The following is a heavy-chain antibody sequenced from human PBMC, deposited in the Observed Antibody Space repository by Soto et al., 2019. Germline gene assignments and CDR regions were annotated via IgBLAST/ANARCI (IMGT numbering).Heavy chain of an antibody. V-gene: IGHV3-23*01. J-gene: IGHJ4*02. CDR3: VKAANYSDTSGFYYYPDY. Sequence: EVQLLESGGGLVQPGGSLRLSCATSGITFDYYAMNWVRQAPGKGLEWVAGMAKSGGSAHYAGSEKGRFTISRDNSKNTLFLEMNSLRAEDTALYYCVKAANYSDTSGFYYYPDYWGQGTLVTVSS. CDR2: MAKSGGSA. D-gene: IGHD3-22*01. CDR1: GITFDYYA.